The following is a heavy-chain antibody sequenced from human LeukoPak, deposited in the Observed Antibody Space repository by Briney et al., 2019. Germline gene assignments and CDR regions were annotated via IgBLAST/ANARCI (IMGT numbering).Heavy chain of an antibody. Sequence: ASVKVSCKASGGTFSSYAISWVRQAPGQGLEWMGGIIPIFGTANYAQKFQGRVTITTDESTSTAYMELSSLRSEDTAVYYCARERDIVVVPAAYNWFDPWGQGTLVTVSS. CDR3: ARERDIVVVPAAYNWFDP. V-gene: IGHV1-69*05. CDR1: GGTFSSYA. CDR2: IIPIFGTA. J-gene: IGHJ5*02. D-gene: IGHD2-2*01.